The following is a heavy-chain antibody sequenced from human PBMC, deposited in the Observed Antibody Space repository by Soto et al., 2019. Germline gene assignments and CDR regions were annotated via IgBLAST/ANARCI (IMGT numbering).Heavy chain of an antibody. J-gene: IGHJ5*02. CDR3: ARLPTYRVVLGWFDP. D-gene: IGHD3-3*01. Sequence: ASVKVSCKASGYTFTSYGISWVRQAPGQGLEWMGWISAYNGNTNYAQKLQGRVTMTTDTSTSTAYMELWSLRSDDTAVYYCARLPTYRVVLGWFDPWGQGTLVTVSS. CDR2: ISAYNGNT. V-gene: IGHV1-18*04. CDR1: GYTFTSYG.